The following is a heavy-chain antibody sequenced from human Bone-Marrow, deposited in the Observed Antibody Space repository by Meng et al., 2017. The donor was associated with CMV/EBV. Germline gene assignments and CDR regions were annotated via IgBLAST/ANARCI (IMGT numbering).Heavy chain of an antibody. CDR1: GVTFDDYA. Sequence: SLKISCVASGVTFDDYAMHWVRQAPGKGLEWVSGISWRSGRIGYAGSVKGRFTISRDNVKNSLYLQMNSLRAEDTAVYYCARDDIVVVPAAINTPLYYYYYGMDVWGQGTTVTGSS. D-gene: IGHD2-2*01. CDR3: ARDDIVVVPAAINTPLYYYYYGMDV. J-gene: IGHJ6*01. CDR2: ISWRSGRI. V-gene: IGHV3-9*01.